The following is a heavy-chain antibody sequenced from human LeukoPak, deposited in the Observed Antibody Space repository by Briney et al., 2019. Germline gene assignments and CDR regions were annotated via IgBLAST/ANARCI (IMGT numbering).Heavy chain of an antibody. CDR3: ARRPRGSSWYYFDY. CDR1: GYTFTGYY. CDR2: INPNSGGT. J-gene: IGHJ4*02. Sequence: GASVKVSCKASGYTFTGYYMHWVRQAPGQGLEWMGWINPNSGGTNYAQKFQGRVTMTMDTSISTAYMELSRLRSDDTAVYYCARRPRGSSWYYFDYWGQGTLVTVSS. D-gene: IGHD6-13*01. V-gene: IGHV1-2*02.